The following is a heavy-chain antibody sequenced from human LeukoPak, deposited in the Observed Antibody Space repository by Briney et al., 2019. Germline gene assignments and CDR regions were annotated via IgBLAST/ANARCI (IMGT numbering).Heavy chain of an antibody. CDR2: IWYDGSIQ. Sequence: GGSLRLSCAASGFTSSSYGMHWVRQAPGEGLEWVAAIWYDGSIQYYADSVKGRFTISRDNSKNTLYLQMDSLRAEDTAVYYCARAGYCSGGSCYGSDYWGQGTLVSVSS. J-gene: IGHJ4*02. CDR1: GFTSSSYG. D-gene: IGHD2-15*01. CDR3: ARAGYCSGGSCYGSDY. V-gene: IGHV3-33*01.